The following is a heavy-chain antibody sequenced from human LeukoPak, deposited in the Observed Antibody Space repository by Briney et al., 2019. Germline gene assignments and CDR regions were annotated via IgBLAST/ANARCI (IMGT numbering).Heavy chain of an antibody. D-gene: IGHD6-19*01. CDR2: INPNSGGT. V-gene: IGHV1-2*02. Sequence: GASVKVSCKASGYTFTGYYMHWVRQAPGQGLEWMGWINPNSGGTNYAQKFQGRVTMTRDTSISTAYMELSSLRSEDTAVYYCARVDSSGWYVGFDYWGQGTLVTVSS. CDR3: ARVDSSGWYVGFDY. CDR1: GYTFTGYY. J-gene: IGHJ4*02.